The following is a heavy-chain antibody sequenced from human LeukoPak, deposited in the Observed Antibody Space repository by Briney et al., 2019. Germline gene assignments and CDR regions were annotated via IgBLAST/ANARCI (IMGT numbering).Heavy chain of an antibody. Sequence: PGRSLRLSCAASGFTFSTYFMHWVRQAPGKGLEWGADIASDGSHTFYVESVKGRYTISRDNSKNTLYLQMNRLRAEDTAFYFCARERQDTILHSGAFDIWGQGTMVTVSS. J-gene: IGHJ3*02. D-gene: IGHD2-21*01. CDR3: ARERQDTILHSGAFDI. CDR2: IASDGSHT. CDR1: GFTFSTYF. V-gene: IGHV3-30-3*01.